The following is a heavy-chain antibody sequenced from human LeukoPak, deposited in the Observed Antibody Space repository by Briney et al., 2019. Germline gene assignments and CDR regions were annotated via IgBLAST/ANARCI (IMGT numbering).Heavy chain of an antibody. J-gene: IGHJ6*03. CDR1: GDSISTYY. CDR3: ARVSSSWPYYYYYMDV. V-gene: IGHV4-59*01. D-gene: IGHD6-13*01. CDR2: IYYSGST. Sequence: PSETLSLTCTVSGDSISTYYWSWIRQPPGKGLEWIGYIYYSGSTNYNPSLKSRVTISVDTSKNRFSLKLSSVTAADTAVYYCARVSSSWPYYYYYMDVWGKGTTVTVSS.